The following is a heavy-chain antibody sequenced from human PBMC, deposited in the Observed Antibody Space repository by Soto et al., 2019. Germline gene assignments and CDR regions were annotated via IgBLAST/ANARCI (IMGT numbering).Heavy chain of an antibody. V-gene: IGHV4-31*03. J-gene: IGHJ6*02. CDR3: ARDLSVGSSSMTYYYYGMDV. D-gene: IGHD6-6*01. CDR2: IYYSGST. Sequence: SETLSLTCTVSGGSISSGDYYWSWIRQHPGKGLEWIGYIYYSGSTYYNPSLKSRVTISVDTSKNQFSLKLSSVTAADTAVYYCARDLSVGSSSMTYYYYGMDVWGQGTTVTVSS. CDR1: GGSISSGDYY.